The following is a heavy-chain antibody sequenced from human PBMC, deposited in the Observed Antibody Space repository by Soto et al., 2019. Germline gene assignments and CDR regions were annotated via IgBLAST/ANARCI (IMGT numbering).Heavy chain of an antibody. CDR3: AREAGIAAASRFDP. D-gene: IGHD6-25*01. CDR1: GGTFSSYA. Sequence: SVKVSCKASGGTFSSYAISWVRQAPGQGLEWMGGIIPIFGAANYAQKFQGRVTITADESTSTAYMELSSLRSEDTAVYYCAREAGIAAASRFDPWGQGTLVTVS. CDR2: IIPIFGAA. J-gene: IGHJ5*02. V-gene: IGHV1-69*13.